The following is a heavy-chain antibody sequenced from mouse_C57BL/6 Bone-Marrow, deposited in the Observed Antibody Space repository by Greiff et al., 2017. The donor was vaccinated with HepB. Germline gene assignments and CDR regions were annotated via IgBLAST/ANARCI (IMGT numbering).Heavy chain of an antibody. V-gene: IGHV3-6*01. CDR2: ISYDGSN. J-gene: IGHJ3*01. CDR3: ARGGGFDAWFAY. Sequence: EVKLMESGPGLVKPSQSLSLTCSVTGYSITSGYYWNWIRQFPGNKLEWMGYISYDGSNNYNPSLKNRISITRDTSKNQFFLKLNSVTTEDTATYYCARGGGFDAWFAYWGQGTLVTVSA. CDR1: GYSITSGYY.